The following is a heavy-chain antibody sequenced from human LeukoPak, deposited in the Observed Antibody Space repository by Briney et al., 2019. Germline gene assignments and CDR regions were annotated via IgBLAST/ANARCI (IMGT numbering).Heavy chain of an antibody. CDR3: ASLPYGNYYFHY. J-gene: IGHJ4*02. Sequence: PSQTLSLTCSVSGGSISSGGSYWIWIRQHPGKGLEWIGTIYHSGGTYYAPSLNNRVTISVDTPRDQFSLKLASVTAADTAVYYCASLPYGNYYFHYRGQGTLVTVSS. V-gene: IGHV4-31*03. CDR2: IYHSGGT. CDR1: GGSISSGGSY. D-gene: IGHD1-14*01.